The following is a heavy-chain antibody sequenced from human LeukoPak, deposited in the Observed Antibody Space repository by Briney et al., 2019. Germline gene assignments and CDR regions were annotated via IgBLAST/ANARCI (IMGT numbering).Heavy chain of an antibody. D-gene: IGHD3-10*01. J-gene: IGHJ5*02. Sequence: SETLSLTCTVSGGSISSYYWSWIRQPPGKGLEWIGYIYYSGSTNYNPSLKSRVTISVDTSKNQFSLKQSSVTAADTAVYYCARHDDTMVRGVIISSWFDPWGQGTLVTVSS. CDR3: ARHDDTMVRGVIISSWFDP. CDR1: GGSISSYY. V-gene: IGHV4-59*08. CDR2: IYYSGST.